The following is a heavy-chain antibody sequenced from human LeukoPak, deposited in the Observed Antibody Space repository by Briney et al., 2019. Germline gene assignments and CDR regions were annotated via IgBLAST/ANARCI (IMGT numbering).Heavy chain of an antibody. CDR2: IRSKAYGGTT. Sequence: PGRSLRLSCTASGFTFGDYAMDWVRQAPGKGLEWVGFIRSKAYGGTTEYAASVKGRFTISRDDSKSIAYLQMNSLKTEDTAVYYCSRESAEATAKFDYWGQGTPATLSS. D-gene: IGHD2-21*02. CDR3: SRESAEATAKFDY. J-gene: IGHJ4*02. V-gene: IGHV3-49*04. CDR1: GFTFGDYA.